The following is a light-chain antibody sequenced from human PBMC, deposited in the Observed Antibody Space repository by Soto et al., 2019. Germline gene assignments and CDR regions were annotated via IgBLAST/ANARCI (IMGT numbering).Light chain of an antibody. CDR3: QHYDTLPSLT. CDR1: QDISNY. CDR2: DAS. J-gene: IGKJ4*01. Sequence: DIQMTQSPSSLSTSVGDRVTITCQASQDISNYLNWYQQKPGKAPKLLIYDASNLETGVPSRFSGSGSGTDFTFTISSLQPEAIATYYCQHYDTLPSLTFGGGTKVEIK. V-gene: IGKV1-33*01.